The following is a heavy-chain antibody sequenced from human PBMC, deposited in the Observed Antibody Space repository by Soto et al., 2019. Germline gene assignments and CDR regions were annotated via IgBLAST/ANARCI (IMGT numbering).Heavy chain of an antibody. D-gene: IGHD3-22*01. J-gene: IGHJ4*02. CDR2: LRCSGSST. CDR3: ATSHVDYYDSSPPHSDY. V-gene: IGHV3-23*01. CDR1: GFTFYNDA. Sequence: EVQLLESGGGLVQPGGSLRLSCAASGFTFYNDAMSGVRQAPGKGLEWVSGLRCSGSSTFYADSVKSRFTIYRDNSRNTLYLQMNSLRAEDTALYYCATSHVDYYDSSPPHSDYWGRGTLVTVSS.